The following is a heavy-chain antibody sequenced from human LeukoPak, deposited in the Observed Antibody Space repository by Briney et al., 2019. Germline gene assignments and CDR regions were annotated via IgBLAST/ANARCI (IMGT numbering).Heavy chain of an antibody. J-gene: IGHJ4*02. D-gene: IGHD2-2*01. CDR1: GFTFSSYS. Sequence: GGSLRLSCAASGFTFSSYSMNWVRQAPGKGLEWVSSISSSSSYIYYADSVKGRFTISRDNAKNSLCLQMNSLRAEDTAVYYCARDVGYCSSTSCYYALTPFDYWGQGTLVTVSS. V-gene: IGHV3-21*01. CDR3: ARDVGYCSSTSCYYALTPFDY. CDR2: ISSSSSYI.